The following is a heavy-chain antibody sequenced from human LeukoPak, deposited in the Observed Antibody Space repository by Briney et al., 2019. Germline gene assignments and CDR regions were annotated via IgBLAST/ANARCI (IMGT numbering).Heavy chain of an antibody. CDR1: GFTVSSNY. Sequence: GGSLRLSCAASGFTVSSNYMSWVRQAPGKGLEWVSVIYSGDNTYYADSVKGRFTISRDISKNTLYLQMKSLRAEDTAVYYCAKEEYSGSLLTLDYWGQGTLVTVSS. CDR2: IYSGDNT. CDR3: AKEEYSGSLLTLDY. V-gene: IGHV3-66*01. J-gene: IGHJ4*02. D-gene: IGHD1-26*01.